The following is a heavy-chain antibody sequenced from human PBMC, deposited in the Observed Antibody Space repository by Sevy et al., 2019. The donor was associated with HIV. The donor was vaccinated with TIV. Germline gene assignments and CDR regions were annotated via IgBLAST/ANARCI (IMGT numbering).Heavy chain of an antibody. V-gene: IGHV3-21*01. J-gene: IGHJ4*02. CDR3: ARGTYSSGWEIDY. D-gene: IGHD6-19*01. CDR1: GFTFSSYS. CDR2: ISSSSSYI. Sequence: GGSLRLSCAASGFTFSSYSMNWVRQAPGKGLEWVSSISSSSSYIYYADSVKGRFTISRDNPKNSLYLQMNSLRAEDTAVYYCARGTYSSGWEIDYWGQGTLVTVSS.